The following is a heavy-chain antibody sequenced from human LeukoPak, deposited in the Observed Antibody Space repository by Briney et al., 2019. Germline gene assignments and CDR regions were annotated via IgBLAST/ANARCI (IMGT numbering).Heavy chain of an antibody. D-gene: IGHD5-24*01. CDR3: ARETPSLDGYNYFDY. V-gene: IGHV3-48*02. J-gene: IGHJ4*02. Sequence: GGSLRLPCAASGFIFSSYSMNWVRQAPGKGLEWVSKISSRSSTIYYADSVKGRFTISRDNAKNSLYLQMNSLRDADTAVYYCARETPSLDGYNYFDYWGQGTLVTVSS. CDR2: ISSRSSTI. CDR1: GFIFSSYS.